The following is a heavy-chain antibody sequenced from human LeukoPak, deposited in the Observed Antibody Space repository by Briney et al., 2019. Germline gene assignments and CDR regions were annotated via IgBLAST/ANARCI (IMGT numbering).Heavy chain of an antibody. V-gene: IGHV4-59*08. CDR1: GGSISGYY. D-gene: IGHD3-10*01. Sequence: SETLSPTCTVSGGSISGYYWSWIRQPPGKGLEWIGYIYYSGSINYNPSLKSRVTISVDTSKNQFSLKLTSVTAADTAVYYCARHLYGSGSSYYWGQGTLVTVSS. J-gene: IGHJ4*02. CDR3: ARHLYGSGSSYY. CDR2: IYYSGSI.